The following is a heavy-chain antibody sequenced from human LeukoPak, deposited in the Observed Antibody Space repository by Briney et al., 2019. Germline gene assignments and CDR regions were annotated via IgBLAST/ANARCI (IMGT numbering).Heavy chain of an antibody. CDR2: ISSSSSTI. J-gene: IGHJ6*02. CDR1: GFTFSSYS. D-gene: IGHD6-19*01. V-gene: IGHV3-48*04. Sequence: GGSLRLFCAASGFTFSSYSMNWVRQAPGKGLEWVSYISSSSSTIYYADSVKGRFTISRDNAKNSLYLQMNSLRAEDTAVYYCARDSSSGWYYGMDVWGQGTTVTVSS. CDR3: ARDSSSGWYYGMDV.